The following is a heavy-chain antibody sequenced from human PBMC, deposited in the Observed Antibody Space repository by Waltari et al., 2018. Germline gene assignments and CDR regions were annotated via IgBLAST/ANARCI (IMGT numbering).Heavy chain of an antibody. J-gene: IGHJ4*02. CDR1: GYSISSGYY. CDR3: ARTTWGESFDY. Sequence: QVQLQESGPGLVKPSETLSLTCTVSGYSISSGYYWGWIRQPPGKGLEWIGRTYHSGSTNYNPSLKSRVTISVDTSKNQFSLKLSSVTAADTAVYYWARTTWGESFDYWGQGTLVTVSS. V-gene: IGHV4-38-2*02. CDR2: TYHSGST. D-gene: IGHD3-16*01.